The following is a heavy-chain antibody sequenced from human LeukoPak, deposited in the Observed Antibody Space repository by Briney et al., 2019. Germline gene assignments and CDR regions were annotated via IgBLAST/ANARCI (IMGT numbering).Heavy chain of an antibody. CDR3: AKSRRHIVVVPAADH. Sequence: GRSLRLSCAASAFPFSSYGMHWVRQAPGKGLEWVAVISYDGSNKYYADSVKGRFTISRDNSKNTLYLQMNSLRAEDTAVYYCAKSRRHIVVVPAADHWGQGTLVTVSS. CDR2: ISYDGSNK. V-gene: IGHV3-30*18. J-gene: IGHJ4*02. CDR1: AFPFSSYG. D-gene: IGHD2-2*01.